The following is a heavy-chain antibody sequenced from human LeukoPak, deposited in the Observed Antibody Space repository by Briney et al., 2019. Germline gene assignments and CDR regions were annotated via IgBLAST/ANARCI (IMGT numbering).Heavy chain of an antibody. Sequence: GASVKVSCKASGYTFTSYGISWVRQAPGQGLEWMGWIGAYNGNTNYAQKLQGRVTMTTDTSTSTAYMELRSLRSDDTAVYYCARARYYDILTGYYQGKYYFDYWGQGTLVTVSS. V-gene: IGHV1-18*01. CDR2: IGAYNGNT. CDR3: ARARYYDILTGYYQGKYYFDY. D-gene: IGHD3-9*01. CDR1: GYTFTSYG. J-gene: IGHJ4*02.